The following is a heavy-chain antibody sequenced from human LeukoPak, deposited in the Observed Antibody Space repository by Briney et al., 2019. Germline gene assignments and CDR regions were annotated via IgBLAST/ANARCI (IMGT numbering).Heavy chain of an antibody. CDR1: GYTFTGYY. D-gene: IGHD2-2*03. V-gene: IGHV1-2*02. CDR3: ARGAPYGYCSSTSCYWADDAFDI. J-gene: IGHJ3*02. CDR2: INPNSGGT. Sequence: GASVKVSCKASGYTFTGYYMHWVRQAPGQGLEWMGWINPNSGGTNYAQKFQGRVTMTRDTSISTAYMELSRLRSDDTAVYYCARGAPYGYCSSTSCYWADDAFDIWGQGTMVSVSS.